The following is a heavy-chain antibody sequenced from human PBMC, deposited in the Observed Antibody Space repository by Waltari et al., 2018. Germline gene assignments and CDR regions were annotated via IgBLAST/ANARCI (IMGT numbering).Heavy chain of an antibody. CDR3: ARDLPEIVVVPAAIDGHWFDP. CDR2: IYTSGST. Sequence: QVQLQESGPGLVKPSETLSLTCTVSGGSISSYYWSWIRQPAGQGLEWIGRIYTSGSTNYNPSLKSRVTMSVDTSKNQFSLKLSSVTAADTAVYYCARDLPEIVVVPAAIDGHWFDPWGQGTLVTVSS. CDR1: GGSISSYY. J-gene: IGHJ5*02. V-gene: IGHV4-4*07. D-gene: IGHD2-2*02.